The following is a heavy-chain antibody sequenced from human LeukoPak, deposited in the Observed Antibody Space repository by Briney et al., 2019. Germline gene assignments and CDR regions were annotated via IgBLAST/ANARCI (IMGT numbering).Heavy chain of an antibody. CDR2: IYYSGST. CDR3: ARSSGYYLCFDY. CDR1: GGSISSGGYY. Sequence: SETLSLTCTVSGGSISSGGYYWSWIRQHPGKGLEWIGYIYYSGSTYYNPSLKSRVTISVDTSKNQFSLKLSSVTAADTAVYYCARSSGYYLCFDYWGQGTLVTVSS. V-gene: IGHV4-31*03. D-gene: IGHD3-22*01. J-gene: IGHJ4*02.